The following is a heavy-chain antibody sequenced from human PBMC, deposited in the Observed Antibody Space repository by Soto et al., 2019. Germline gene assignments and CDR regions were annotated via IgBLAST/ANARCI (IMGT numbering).Heavy chain of an antibody. Sequence: QVQLVQSGAEVKKPGASVKDSCKASGYTFTSYGISWVRQGPGQGLEWMGWISAYNGNTNYAQKLQGRVTMTTDTSTSTAYMELRSLRSDDTAVYYCARVKGYCSSTSCYYYYMDVWGKGTTVTVSS. CDR2: ISAYNGNT. D-gene: IGHD2-2*01. V-gene: IGHV1-18*01. CDR3: ARVKGYCSSTSCYYYYMDV. J-gene: IGHJ6*03. CDR1: GYTFTSYG.